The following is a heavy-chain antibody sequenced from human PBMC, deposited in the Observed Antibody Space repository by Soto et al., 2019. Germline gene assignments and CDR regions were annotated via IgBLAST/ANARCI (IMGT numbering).Heavy chain of an antibody. D-gene: IGHD3-22*01. CDR1: GGTFSSYA. Sequence: ASVKVSCKVSGGTFSSYAISWVRQAPGQGLEWMGGIIPIFGTANYAQKFQGRVTITADKSTSTAYMELSSLRSEDTAVYYCAITVWEFGSSGYYIYFDYWGQGTLVTVSS. V-gene: IGHV1-69*06. CDR2: IIPIFGTA. J-gene: IGHJ4*02. CDR3: AITVWEFGSSGYYIYFDY.